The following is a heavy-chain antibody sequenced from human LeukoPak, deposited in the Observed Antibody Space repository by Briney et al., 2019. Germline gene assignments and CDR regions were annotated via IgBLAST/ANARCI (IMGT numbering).Heavy chain of an antibody. D-gene: IGHD2-15*01. CDR2: ISHSGST. J-gene: IGHJ4*02. CDR1: GGSFSGYY. V-gene: IGHV4-34*01. Sequence: SETLSLTCAVYGGSFSGYYWSWIRQPPGKGLEWIGEISHSGSTNYNPSLKSRVTIPVDTSKNQFSLKLSSVTAADTAVYYCARDGGYCSGDSCYSYWGQGTLVTVSS. CDR3: ARDGGYCSGDSCYSY.